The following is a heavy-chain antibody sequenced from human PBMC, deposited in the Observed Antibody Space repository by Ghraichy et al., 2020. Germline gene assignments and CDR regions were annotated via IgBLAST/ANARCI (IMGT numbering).Heavy chain of an antibody. CDR3: ARVAPRGYYFDY. J-gene: IGHJ4*02. Sequence: GGSLRLSCAASGFTFSTSGMNWVRQAPGRGLEWVSSISSSSSYIYYADSLKGRFTISRDNAKNSLYLQMNSLRAEDTAVYYCARVAPRGYYFDYWGQGTLVTVSS. CDR2: ISSSSSYI. V-gene: IGHV3-21*01. D-gene: IGHD6-6*01. CDR1: GFTFSTSG.